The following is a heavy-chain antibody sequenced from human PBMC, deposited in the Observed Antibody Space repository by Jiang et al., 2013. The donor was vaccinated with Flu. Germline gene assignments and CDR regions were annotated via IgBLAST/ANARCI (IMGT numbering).Heavy chain of an antibody. J-gene: IGHJ6*02. CDR1: GGFHQQWFLL. D-gene: IGHD3-9*01. Sequence: GLVKASQTLSLACTVSGGFHQQWFLLLELVRQPPGRGLEWIGHVFSSGRTSYNVSLKSRVAMSLEVSKNQFSLRLNSVTAADTAVYFCARMLWDLLTGPVDYEYGLDVWGQGTTVTVSS. CDR3: ARMLWDLLTGPVDYEYGLDV. CDR2: VFSSGRT. V-gene: IGHV4-30-4*07.